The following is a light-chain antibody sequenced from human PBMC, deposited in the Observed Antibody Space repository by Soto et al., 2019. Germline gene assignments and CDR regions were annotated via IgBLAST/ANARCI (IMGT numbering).Light chain of an antibody. J-gene: IGKJ1*01. Sequence: EIVLTQSPGTLSLSPGERATLSCRASQSVSSSFLAWYQQKPGQAPRHLIYGASIRATGIPDRLSGSGSGTDFTLTISRVEPEDFAVYYCQQYGSSPWTFGQGTKVEIK. CDR3: QQYGSSPWT. CDR2: GAS. V-gene: IGKV3-20*01. CDR1: QSVSSSF.